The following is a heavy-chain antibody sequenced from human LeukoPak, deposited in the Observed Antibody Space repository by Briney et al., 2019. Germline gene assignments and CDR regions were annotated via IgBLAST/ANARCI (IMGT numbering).Heavy chain of an antibody. J-gene: IGHJ5*02. CDR2: IYYSGST. CDR3: ARAGAAAGTRDFDP. D-gene: IGHD6-13*01. CDR1: GGSISSYY. V-gene: IGHV4-59*12. Sequence: PSETLSLTCTVSGGSISSYYWSWIRQPPGKGLEWIGYIYYSGSTNYNPSLKSRVTISVDTSKNQFSLKLSSVTAADTAVYYCARAGAAAGTRDFDPWGQGTLVTVSS.